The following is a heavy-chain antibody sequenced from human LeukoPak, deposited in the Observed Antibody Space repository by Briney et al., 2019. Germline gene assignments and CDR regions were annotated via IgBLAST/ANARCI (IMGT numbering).Heavy chain of an antibody. J-gene: IGHJ6*04. V-gene: IGHV4-59*01. CDR1: GGSISSYY. CDR2: IYYSGST. Sequence: SETLSLTCTVSGGSISSYYWSWIRQPPGKGLEWIGYIYYSGSTNYNPSLKSRVTISVDTSKNQFSLKLSSVTAADTAVYYCARLGPGYYYYGMDVWGKGTTVTVSS. D-gene: IGHD1-14*01. CDR3: ARLGPGYYYYGMDV.